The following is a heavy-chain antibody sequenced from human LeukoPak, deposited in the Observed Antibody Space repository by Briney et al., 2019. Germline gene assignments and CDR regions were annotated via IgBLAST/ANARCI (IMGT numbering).Heavy chain of an antibody. D-gene: IGHD1-26*01. CDR1: GYTFTSYD. J-gene: IGHJ4*02. V-gene: IGHV1-8*01. CDR2: MNPNSGNT. Sequence: ASVKVSCKASGYTFTSYDINWVRQATGQGLEWMGWMNPNSGNTGYAQKFQGRVTMTRNTSISTAYMELSSLRSEDTAVYYCAINPPYSGSYYVDYWGQGTLVTVSS. CDR3: AINPPYSGSYYVDY.